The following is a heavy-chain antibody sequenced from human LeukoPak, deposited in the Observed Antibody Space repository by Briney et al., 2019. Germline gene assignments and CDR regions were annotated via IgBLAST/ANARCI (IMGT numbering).Heavy chain of an antibody. CDR1: GFTFSNFW. CDR3: ARDATPTQLWFRGSFDY. CDR2: IKQDGSEK. Sequence: PGESLRLSCTASGFTFSNFWMGWVRQAPGKGLEWVGNIKQDGSEKYYVDSVKGRFTISRDNAKNSLYLQMNSLRAEDTAMYYCARDATPTQLWFRGSFDYWGLGALVTVAS. D-gene: IGHD5-18*01. J-gene: IGHJ4*02. V-gene: IGHV3-7*01.